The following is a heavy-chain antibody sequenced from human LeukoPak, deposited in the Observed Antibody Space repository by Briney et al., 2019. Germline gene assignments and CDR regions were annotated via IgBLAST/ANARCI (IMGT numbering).Heavy chain of an antibody. D-gene: IGHD6-19*01. Sequence: GGSLRLSCAASGFTFSSYAMSWVRQAPGKGLEWVSAISGSGGSTYYADSVKGRFTISRDNSKNTLYLQMNSLRAEDTAVYYCARAHFSSGWSEFDYWGRGTLVTVSS. CDR3: ARAHFSSGWSEFDY. V-gene: IGHV3-23*01. CDR1: GFTFSSYA. CDR2: ISGSGGST. J-gene: IGHJ4*02.